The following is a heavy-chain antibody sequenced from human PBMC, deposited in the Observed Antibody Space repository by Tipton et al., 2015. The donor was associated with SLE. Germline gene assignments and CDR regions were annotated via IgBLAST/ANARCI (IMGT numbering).Heavy chain of an antibody. CDR1: GYSISSGYY. CDR2: IYHSGRT. J-gene: IGHJ3*02. D-gene: IGHD3-16*01. CDR3: GARGAFDI. Sequence: TLSLTCAVSGYSISSGYYWGWIRQPPGKGLEWIGSIYHSGRTYYTPSLRSRVSISVDTSKNQFSLSLSSVTAADTAVYYCGARGAFDIWGQGTMVTVSS. V-gene: IGHV4-38-2*01.